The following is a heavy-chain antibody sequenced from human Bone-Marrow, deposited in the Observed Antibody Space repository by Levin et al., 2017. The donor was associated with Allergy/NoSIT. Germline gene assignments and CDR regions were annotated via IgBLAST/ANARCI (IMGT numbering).Heavy chain of an antibody. CDR3: ARSGRGGYSGSDWYDY. J-gene: IGHJ4*02. Sequence: GESLKISCAASGFSFSNLWMSWVRQAPGKGLEWVANINQDATEKNYVDSLKGRFTIIRDNGKKSLYLQMNSLRAEDTAVYYCARSGRGGYSGSDWYDYWGQGTLVTVSS. CDR1: GFSFSNLW. CDR2: INQDATEK. D-gene: IGHD5-12*01. V-gene: IGHV3-7*01.